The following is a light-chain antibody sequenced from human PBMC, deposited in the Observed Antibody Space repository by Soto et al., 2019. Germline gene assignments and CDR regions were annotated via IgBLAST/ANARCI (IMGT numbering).Light chain of an antibody. Sequence: VFSQSPGTLSLSPGERATLSCRASESVGSTYLAWYQQKPGQAPRLLIYSAYTRATGIQDRFSGSGSGADFTLTITRLEPEDFGVYYCNQYGRAPRTFGQGTKVDIK. CDR3: NQYGRAPRT. CDR1: ESVGSTY. J-gene: IGKJ1*01. CDR2: SAY. V-gene: IGKV3-20*01.